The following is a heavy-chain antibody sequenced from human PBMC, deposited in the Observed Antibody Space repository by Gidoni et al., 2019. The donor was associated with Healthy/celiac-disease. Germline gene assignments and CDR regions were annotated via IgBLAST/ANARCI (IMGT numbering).Heavy chain of an antibody. J-gene: IGHJ6*02. CDR1: GFTFDDYA. CDR3: AKGKYCTNGVCPIYYYYGMDV. CDR2: ISWNSGSI. D-gene: IGHD2-8*01. V-gene: IGHV3-9*01. Sequence: EVQLVESGGGLVQPGRSLRLSCAASGFTFDDYAMPWVRQAPGKGLEWVSGISWNSGSIGYADSVKGRFTISRDKAKNSLYLQMNSLRAEDTALYYCAKGKYCTNGVCPIYYYYGMDVWGQGTTVTVSS.